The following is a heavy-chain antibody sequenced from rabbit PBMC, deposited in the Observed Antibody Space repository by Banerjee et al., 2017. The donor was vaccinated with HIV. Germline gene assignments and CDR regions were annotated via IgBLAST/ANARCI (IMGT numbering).Heavy chain of an antibody. CDR3: ARGTRVAGWKL. J-gene: IGHJ3*01. Sequence: QEQLEESGGDLVKPEGSLTLTCTASGFSFSSSYWICWVRQAPGKGLEWIACIYAGSSGKTVYASWAKGRFTISKTSSTTVTLQMTSLTAADTATYFCARGTRVAGWKLWGQGTLVTVS. CDR1: GFSFSSSYW. D-gene: IGHD4-2*01. CDR2: IYAGSSGKT. V-gene: IGHV1S45*01.